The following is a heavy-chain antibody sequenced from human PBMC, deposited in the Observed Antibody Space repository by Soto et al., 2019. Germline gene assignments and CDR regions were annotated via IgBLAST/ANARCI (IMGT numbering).Heavy chain of an antibody. V-gene: IGHV3-9*01. CDR1: GFTFDDYA. J-gene: IGHJ6*02. CDR3: AKDKGSGYYYYYYGMDV. Sequence: EVQLVESGGGLVQPGRSLRLSCAASGFTFDDYAMHWVRQAPGKGLEWVSGISWNSGSIGYADSVKGRFTISRDNAKNSLYLQMNSLRAEDTALYYCAKDKGSGYYYYYYGMDVWGQGTTVTVSS. CDR2: ISWNSGSI. D-gene: IGHD3-22*01.